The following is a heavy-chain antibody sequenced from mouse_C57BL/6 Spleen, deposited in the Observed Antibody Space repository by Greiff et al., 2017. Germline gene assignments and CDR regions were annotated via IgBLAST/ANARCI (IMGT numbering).Heavy chain of an antibody. D-gene: IGHD1-1*01. V-gene: IGHV1-18*01. Sequence: EVQLQQSGPELVKPGASVKIPCKASGYTFTDYNMDWVKQSHGKSLEWIGDNNPNNGGTIYNQKFKGKATLTVDKSSSTAYMELRSLTSEDTAVYYCARTLITTVGYYAMDYWGQGTSVTVSS. J-gene: IGHJ4*01. CDR2: NNPNNGGT. CDR1: GYTFTDYN. CDR3: ARTLITTVGYYAMDY.